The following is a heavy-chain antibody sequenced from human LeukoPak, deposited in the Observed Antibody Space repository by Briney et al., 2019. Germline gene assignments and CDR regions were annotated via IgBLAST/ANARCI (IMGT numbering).Heavy chain of an antibody. V-gene: IGHV3-30*02. CDR2: IRYDGYNK. Sequence: GGSLRLSCGASGFTFSNYAMHWVRQAPGKGLEWLAFIRYDGYNKYYADSVKGRFTISRDNSKNTLYLQMNSLRAEDTAVYYCASNRYSGSYYMFDYWGRGTLVTVSS. CDR1: GFTFSNYA. CDR3: ASNRYSGSYYMFDY. J-gene: IGHJ4*02. D-gene: IGHD1-26*01.